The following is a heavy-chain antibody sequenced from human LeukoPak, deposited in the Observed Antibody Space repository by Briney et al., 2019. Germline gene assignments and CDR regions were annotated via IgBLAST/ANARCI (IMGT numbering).Heavy chain of an antibody. D-gene: IGHD2-2*01. Sequence: SGTLSLTCAVSGGSISSSNWWSWVRQPPGKGLEWIGEIYHSGSTNNNPSLKSRVTISVDKSKNQFSLKLSSVTAADTAVYYCARGYCSSTSCLYYYYYGMDVWGQGTTVTVSS. J-gene: IGHJ6*02. CDR1: GGSISSSNW. V-gene: IGHV4-4*02. CDR2: IYHSGST. CDR3: ARGYCSSTSCLYYYYYGMDV.